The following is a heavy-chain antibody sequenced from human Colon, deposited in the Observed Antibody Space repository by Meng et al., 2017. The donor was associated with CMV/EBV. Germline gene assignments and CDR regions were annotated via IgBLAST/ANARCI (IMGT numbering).Heavy chain of an antibody. Sequence: SCAISGDSVSSNSAAWNWIRQSPSRGLEWLGRTYYRSKWYNDYAVSVKSRITINPDTSKNQFSLQLNSVTPEDTAAYYCARNGGSYWDFDYWGQGTLVTVSS. CDR2: TYYRSKWYN. D-gene: IGHD1-26*01. V-gene: IGHV6-1*01. CDR3: ARNGGSYWDFDY. J-gene: IGHJ4*02. CDR1: GDSVSSNSAA.